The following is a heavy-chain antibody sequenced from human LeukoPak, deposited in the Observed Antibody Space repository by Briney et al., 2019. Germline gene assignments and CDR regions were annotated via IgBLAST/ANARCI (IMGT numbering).Heavy chain of an antibody. V-gene: IGHV3-64*01. D-gene: IGHD2-2*01. J-gene: IGHJ4*02. CDR2: ISSNGGST. CDR1: GFTFSSYA. Sequence: GGSLRLSCAASGFTFSSYAMHWVRQAPGKGLEYVSAISSNGGSTYYANSVKGRFTISRDNSKNTLSLQMNSLRADDTAVYYCAKGGCSSNSCYDFDYWGQGTLVTVSS. CDR3: AKGGCSSNSCYDFDY.